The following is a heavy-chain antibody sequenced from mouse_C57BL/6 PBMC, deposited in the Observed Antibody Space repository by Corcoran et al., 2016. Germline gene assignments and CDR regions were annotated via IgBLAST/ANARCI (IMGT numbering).Heavy chain of an antibody. CDR1: WFSLSNSGMG. D-gene: IGHD1-1*01. CDR3: ARAPYCSSYPSYFDY. Sequence: QVTLKQSGPGILQSSQTVSLTCAFSWFSLSNSGMGVSWIRQPSGKGLEWLAHIYWDDDKRYNPSLKSRLTISKDTSRNQVFLKITSVDTAATATYYCARAPYCSSYPSYFDYWGQGTTLTVSS. J-gene: IGHJ2*01. CDR2: IYWDDDK. V-gene: IGHV8-12*01.